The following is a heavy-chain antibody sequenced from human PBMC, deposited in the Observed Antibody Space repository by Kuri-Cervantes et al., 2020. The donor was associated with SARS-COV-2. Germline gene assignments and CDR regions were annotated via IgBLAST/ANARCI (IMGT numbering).Heavy chain of an antibody. J-gene: IGHJ6*02. CDR2: IWYDGSNK. CDR3: ARIPYSYGSPFDYYGMDV. CDR1: GFTFSSYG. D-gene: IGHD5-18*01. Sequence: LSLTCAASGFTFSSYGMHWARQAPGKGLEWVAVIWYDGSNKYYADSVKGRFTISRVNSKNTLYLQMNSLRAEDTAVYYCARIPYSYGSPFDYYGMDVWGQGTTVTVSS. V-gene: IGHV3-33*08.